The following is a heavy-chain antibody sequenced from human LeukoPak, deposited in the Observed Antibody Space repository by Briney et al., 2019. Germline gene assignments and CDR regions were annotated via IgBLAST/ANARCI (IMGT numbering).Heavy chain of an antibody. V-gene: IGHV7-4-1*02. Sequence: ASVKVSCKASGYTFTSYAMNWVRQAPGQGLEWMGWINTNTGNPTYAQGFTGRFVFSLDTSVSTAYLQISSLRAEDTAVYYCARASYDFWSGYYGMDVWGQGTTVTVSS. CDR1: GYTFTSYA. J-gene: IGHJ6*02. CDR3: ARASYDFWSGYYGMDV. D-gene: IGHD3-3*01. CDR2: INTNTGNP.